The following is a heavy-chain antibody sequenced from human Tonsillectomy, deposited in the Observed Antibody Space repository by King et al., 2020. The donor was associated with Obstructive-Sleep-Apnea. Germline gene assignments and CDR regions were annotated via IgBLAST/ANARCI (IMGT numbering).Heavy chain of an antibody. Sequence: QLQESGPGLVRPSENLSLTCTVSGGSISSSSYYWGWIRQPPGKGLDWIGSIYYSGSTQYNPSLKSRVTISVDTAKNQISLKLTSVTAADTAVYYCAREGRYDLNNAYWGQGTLVTVSS. CDR1: GGSISSSSYY. J-gene: IGHJ4*02. V-gene: IGHV4-39*07. D-gene: IGHD3-3*01. CDR3: AREGRYDLNNAY. CDR2: IYYSGST.